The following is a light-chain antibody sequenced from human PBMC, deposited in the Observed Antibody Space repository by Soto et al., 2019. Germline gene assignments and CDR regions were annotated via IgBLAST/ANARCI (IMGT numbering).Light chain of an antibody. V-gene: IGKV1-39*01. Sequence: DIQMTQSPSSLSASVGDRVTITCRASQSLGTYLNWYQHKPGKAPKIIIYAASFLQPGVPSGFSGSGSGTEFTLTISSLQPEEFATYYCQQSYSTPRTLGQGAKVDTK. CDR1: QSLGTY. CDR2: AAS. J-gene: IGKJ1*01. CDR3: QQSYSTPRT.